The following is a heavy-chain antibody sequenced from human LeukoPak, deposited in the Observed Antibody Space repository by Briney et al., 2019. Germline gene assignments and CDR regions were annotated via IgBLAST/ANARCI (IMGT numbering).Heavy chain of an antibody. CDR3: ARVGGYYDSSGYYRVLGFDY. CDR1: GFTFSSYS. CDR2: ISSSSTYI. D-gene: IGHD3-22*01. J-gene: IGHJ4*02. V-gene: IGHV3-21*01. Sequence: GGSLRLSCAASGFTFSSYSMNWVRQAPGKGLEWVSSISSSSTYIYYVDSVKGRFTISRDNAKNSLYLQMNSLRAEDTAVYYCARVGGYYDSSGYYRVLGFDYWGQGTLVTVSS.